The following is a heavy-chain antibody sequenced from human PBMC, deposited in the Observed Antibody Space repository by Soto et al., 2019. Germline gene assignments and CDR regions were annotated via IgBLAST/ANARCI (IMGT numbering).Heavy chain of an antibody. Sequence: GGSLRLSCAASGFTVSSNYMTWVRQAPGKGLEWVSVIYSGGRTYYADSVKGRFTISRDNSKNTLHLQMNSLRAEDTAVYYCARGIPRGYSYGSYYFDYWGQGTLVTVSS. CDR3: ARGIPRGYSYGSYYFDY. V-gene: IGHV3-53*01. CDR1: GFTVSSNY. D-gene: IGHD5-18*01. J-gene: IGHJ4*02. CDR2: IYSGGRT.